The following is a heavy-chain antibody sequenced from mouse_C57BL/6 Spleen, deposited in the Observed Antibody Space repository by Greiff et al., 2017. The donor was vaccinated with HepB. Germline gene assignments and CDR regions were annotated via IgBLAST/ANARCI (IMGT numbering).Heavy chain of an antibody. J-gene: IGHJ1*03. CDR1: GYTFTSYW. D-gene: IGHD1-1*01. CDR2: IDPSDSET. CDR3: ARCITTVVGYFDV. V-gene: IGHV1-52*01. Sequence: QVQLQQPGAELVRPGSSVKLSCKASGYTFTSYWMHWVKQRPIQGLEWIGNIDPSDSETHYNQKFKDKATLTVDKSSTTAYMQLSSLTSEDSAVYYCARCITTVVGYFDVWGTGTTVTVSS.